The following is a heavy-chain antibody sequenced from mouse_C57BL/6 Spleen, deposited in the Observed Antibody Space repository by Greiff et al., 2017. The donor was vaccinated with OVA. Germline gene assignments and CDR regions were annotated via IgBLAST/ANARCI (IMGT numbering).Heavy chain of an antibody. CDR2: INPSTGGT. V-gene: IGHV1-42*01. Sequence: VQLQQSGPELVKPGASVKISCKASGYSFTGYYMNWVKQSPEKSLEWIGEINPSTGGTTYNQKFKAKATLTVDKSSSTAYMQLKSLTSEDSAVYYCARGDSSGYEGFAYWGQGTLVTVSA. CDR3: ARGDSSGYEGFAY. D-gene: IGHD3-2*02. CDR1: GYSFTGYY. J-gene: IGHJ3*01.